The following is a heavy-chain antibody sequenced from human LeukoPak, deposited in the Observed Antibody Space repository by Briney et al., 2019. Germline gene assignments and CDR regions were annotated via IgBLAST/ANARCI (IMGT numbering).Heavy chain of an antibody. CDR1: GFTFSSYA. CDR2: ISSSSSYI. D-gene: IGHD3-9*01. CDR3: AKRGVTGYKEAFDY. V-gene: IGHV3-23*01. J-gene: IGHJ4*02. Sequence: PGGSPRLSCAASGFTFSSYAMSWVRQAPGKGLEWVSSISSSSSYIYYADSVEGRFTISRDNSKNTLHLQMNSLRAEDTAVYYCAKRGVTGYKEAFDYWGQGTLVTVSS.